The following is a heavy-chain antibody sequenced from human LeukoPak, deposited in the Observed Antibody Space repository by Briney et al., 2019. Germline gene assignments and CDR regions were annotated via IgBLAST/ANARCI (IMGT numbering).Heavy chain of an antibody. CDR3: ARALIAVAGMDAFDI. CDR1: GFTVSSNY. D-gene: IGHD6-19*01. V-gene: IGHV3-53*01. CDR2: IYSGGST. J-gene: IGHJ3*02. Sequence: PGGSLRLSCAASGFTVSSNYMSWVRQAPGKGLEWVSVIYSGGSTYYADSVKGRFTISRDNSKNTLYLQMNSLRAEDTAVYYCARALIAVAGMDAFDIWGQGTMVTVPS.